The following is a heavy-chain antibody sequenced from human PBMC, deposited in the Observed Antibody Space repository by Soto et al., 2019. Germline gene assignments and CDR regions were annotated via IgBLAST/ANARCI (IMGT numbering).Heavy chain of an antibody. CDR3: ARGWCSGCSCLLINYYCMDV. CDR2: INHSGST. D-gene: IGHD2-15*01. Sequence: QVQLQQWGAGLLKPSETLSLTCAVYGGSFSGYYWSWIRQPPGKGLEWIGEINHSGSTNYNPSLKSRVTISVETSMTQFSLKLSSVTAADTAVYYCARGWCSGCSCLLINYYCMDVWGKGTTVTVSS. V-gene: IGHV4-34*01. CDR1: GGSFSGYY. J-gene: IGHJ6*03.